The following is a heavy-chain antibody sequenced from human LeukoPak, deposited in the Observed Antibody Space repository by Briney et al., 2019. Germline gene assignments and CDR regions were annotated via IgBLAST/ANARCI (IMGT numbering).Heavy chain of an antibody. CDR3: TRSGSYPNFDF. CDR2: IYPGESDT. D-gene: IGHD1-26*01. J-gene: IGHJ4*02. Sequence: GESLKISCKGSGYSLTSYWIGWVRQMPGKGLEWMGIIYPGESDTRYSPSFQGQVTISADKSISSAYLQWSSLKASDTAIYYCTRSGSYPNFDFWGQGTLVTVSS. CDR1: GYSLTSYW. V-gene: IGHV5-51*01.